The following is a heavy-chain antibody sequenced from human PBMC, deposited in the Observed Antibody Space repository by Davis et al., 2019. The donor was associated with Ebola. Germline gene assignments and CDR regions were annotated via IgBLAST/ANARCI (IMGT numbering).Heavy chain of an antibody. D-gene: IGHD2-21*01. CDR1: GFTFYRYE. CDR3: AKAPQKVGIVGPVDY. Sequence: GESLKISCAASGFTFYRYEMNWVRQAPGKGLEWVSYISGSATSTFYADSVKGRFPISRDNSKNTLYLQMNSLRAEDTAVYYCAKAPQKVGIVGPVDYWGKGTLVTVSS. CDR2: ISGSATST. V-gene: IGHV3-48*03. J-gene: IGHJ4*02.